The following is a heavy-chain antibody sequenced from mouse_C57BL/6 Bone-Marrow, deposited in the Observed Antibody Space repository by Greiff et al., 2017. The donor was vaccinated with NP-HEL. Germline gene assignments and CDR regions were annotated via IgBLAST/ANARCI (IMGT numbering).Heavy chain of an antibody. J-gene: IGHJ3*01. CDR2: ISDGGSYT. Sequence: EVQVVESGGGLVKPGGSLKLSCAASGFTFSSYAMSWVRQTPEKRLEWVATISDGGSYTYYPDNVKGRFTISRDNAKNNLYLQMSHLKSEDTAMYYCARRGVYDYDVAWFAYWGQGTLVTVSA. V-gene: IGHV5-4*01. CDR1: GFTFSSYA. CDR3: ARRGVYDYDVAWFAY. D-gene: IGHD2-4*01.